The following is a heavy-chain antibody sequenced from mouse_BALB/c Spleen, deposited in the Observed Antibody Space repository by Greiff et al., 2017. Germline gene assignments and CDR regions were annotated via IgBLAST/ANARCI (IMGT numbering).Heavy chain of an antibody. CDR3: AREDDYDKGAY. V-gene: IGHV2-9*02. J-gene: IGHJ3*01. D-gene: IGHD2-4*01. CDR1: GFSLTSYG. Sequence: VQLKESGPGLVAPSQSLSITCTVSGFSLTSYGVHWVRQPPGKGLEWLGVIWAGGSTNYNSALMSRLSISKDNSKSQVFLKMNSLQTDDTAMYYCAREDDYDKGAYWGQGTLVTVSA. CDR2: IWAGGST.